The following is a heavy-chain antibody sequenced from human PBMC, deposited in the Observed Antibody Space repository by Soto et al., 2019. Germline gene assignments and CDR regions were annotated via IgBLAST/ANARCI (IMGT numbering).Heavy chain of an antibody. Sequence: QVQLQESGPGLVKPSQTLSLTCTVSGGSISSGGYYWSWIREHPGKGLEWIGYISYTGTTYYNLSLKRRVIISVDMSTNQFSLKLSSVTAADTAVYYCARTLQQWYYFDYWGQGTLVTVSS. CDR2: ISYTGTT. V-gene: IGHV4-31*03. D-gene: IGHD2-15*01. CDR3: ARTLQQWYYFDY. CDR1: GGSISSGGYY. J-gene: IGHJ4*02.